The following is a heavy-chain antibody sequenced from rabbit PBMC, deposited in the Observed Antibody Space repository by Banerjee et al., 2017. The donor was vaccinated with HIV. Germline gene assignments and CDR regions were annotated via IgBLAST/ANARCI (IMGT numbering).Heavy chain of an antibody. D-gene: IGHD8-1*01. Sequence: QEQLVESGGGLVQPGGSLKLSCVASGFDFSTYGISWVRQAPGKGLEWIAYTYPDYGTTDYASWAKGRSTISKTSSTTVTLQMTGLTAADTATYFCARDMDSGSNYWGYCFNLWGPGTLVTVS. J-gene: IGHJ4*01. V-gene: IGHV1S45*01. CDR2: TYPDYGTT. CDR3: ARDMDSGSNYWGYCFNL. CDR1: GFDFSTYG.